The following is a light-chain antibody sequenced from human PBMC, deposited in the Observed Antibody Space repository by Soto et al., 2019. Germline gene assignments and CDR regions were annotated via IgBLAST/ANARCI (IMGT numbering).Light chain of an antibody. CDR1: SIDVGDYDL. CDR2: ESR. Sequence: QSVLTQPASVSGSPGQSITISCTGTSIDVGDYDLVSWFQQHPGKVPKLLIFESRKRPSGVSIRFSGSRSGNTAFLTVSGLQAEDEADYFCCSYAGYSYVFGTGTKVAVL. CDR3: CSYAGYSYV. J-gene: IGLJ1*01. V-gene: IGLV2-23*01.